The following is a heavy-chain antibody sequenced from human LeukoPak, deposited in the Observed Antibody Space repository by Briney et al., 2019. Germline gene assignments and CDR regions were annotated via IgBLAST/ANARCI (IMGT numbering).Heavy chain of an antibody. CDR3: ARKGNGWYYTLFDY. D-gene: IGHD6-19*01. CDR1: GGSFSGYY. V-gene: IGHV4-34*01. J-gene: IGHJ4*02. CDR2: INHSGST. Sequence: NPSETLSLTCAVYGGSFSGYYWSWIRQPPGKGLEWIGEINHSGSTNYNPSLKSRVTISVDTSKNQFSLKLSSVTAADRAVYYCARKGNGWYYTLFDYWGQGTLVTVSS.